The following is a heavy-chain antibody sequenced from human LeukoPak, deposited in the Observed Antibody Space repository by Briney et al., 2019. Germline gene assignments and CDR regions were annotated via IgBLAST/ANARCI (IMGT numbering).Heavy chain of an antibody. CDR1: GFTFSTYS. CDR2: ISSSSTTI. CDR3: ARDFGARVWFDY. D-gene: IGHD3-10*01. V-gene: IGHV3-48*01. Sequence: GGSLRLSCAASGFTFSTYSMNWVRQAPGKGLEWVSYISSSSTTIYYADSVKGRFTISRDNAKNSPYLQMNSMRAEDMAVYYCARDFGARVWFDYWGQGTLVTVSS. J-gene: IGHJ4*02.